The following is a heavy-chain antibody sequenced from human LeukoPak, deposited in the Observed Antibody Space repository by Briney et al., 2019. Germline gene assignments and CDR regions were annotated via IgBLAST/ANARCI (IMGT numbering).Heavy chain of an antibody. D-gene: IGHD6-13*01. CDR3: ARGPPAAGFDY. Sequence: SETLSLTCAVSGGSISSGGYSWSWIRQPPGKGLEWIGYIYHSGSTYYNPSLKSRVTISVDRSKNQFSLKLSSVTAADTAVYYCARGPPAAGFDYWGQGTLVTVSS. CDR2: IYHSGST. J-gene: IGHJ4*02. V-gene: IGHV4-30-2*01. CDR1: GGSISSGGYS.